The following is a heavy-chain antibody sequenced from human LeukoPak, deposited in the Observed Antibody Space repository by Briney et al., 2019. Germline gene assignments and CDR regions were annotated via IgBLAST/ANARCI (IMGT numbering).Heavy chain of an antibody. J-gene: IGHJ5*02. D-gene: IGHD6-19*01. CDR2: IIPIFGTA. Sequence: ASVKVSSKASGGTFSSYAISWVRQAPGQGLEWMGGIIPIFGTANYAQKFQGRVTITADESTSTAYMELSSLRSEDTAVYYCARDMYSSGYSNWFDPWGQGTLVTVSS. V-gene: IGHV1-69*13. CDR1: GGTFSSYA. CDR3: ARDMYSSGYSNWFDP.